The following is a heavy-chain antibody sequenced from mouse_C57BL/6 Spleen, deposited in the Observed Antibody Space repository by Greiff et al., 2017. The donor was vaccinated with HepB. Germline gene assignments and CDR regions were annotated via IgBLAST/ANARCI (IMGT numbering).Heavy chain of an antibody. Sequence: QVQLQQSGAELVRPGASVTLSCKASGYTFTDYEMHWVKQTPVHGLEWIGAIDPETGGTAYNQKFKGKAILTADKSSSTAYMELRSLTSEDSAVYYCTRLDTTVEDYYAMDYWGQGTSVTVSS. CDR3: TRLDTTVEDYYAMDY. V-gene: IGHV1-15*01. D-gene: IGHD1-1*01. J-gene: IGHJ4*01. CDR2: IDPETGGT. CDR1: GYTFTDYE.